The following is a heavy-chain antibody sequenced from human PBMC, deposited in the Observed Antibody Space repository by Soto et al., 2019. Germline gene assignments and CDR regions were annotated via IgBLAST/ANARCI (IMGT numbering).Heavy chain of an antibody. CDR2: ISAYNGST. CDR1: GYTFTSYG. V-gene: IGHV1-18*01. CDR3: AITYCSGGSCYAFGMDY. Sequence: QVQLVQSGAEVKKPGASVQVSCKASGYTFTSYGISWVRQAPGQGLEWMGWISAYNGSTNYAQKLQGRVTMTTDTSTSTVYMELRSLRSDDTDVYYCAITYCSGGSCYAFGMDYWGQGTLVTVSS. J-gene: IGHJ4*02. D-gene: IGHD2-15*01.